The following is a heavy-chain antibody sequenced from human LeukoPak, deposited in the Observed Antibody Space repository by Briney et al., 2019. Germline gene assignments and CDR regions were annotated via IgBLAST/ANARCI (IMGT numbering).Heavy chain of an antibody. CDR2: IYSGGST. V-gene: IGHV3-66*01. Sequence: GGSLRLSCAASGFTVSSNYMSWVRQAPGKGLEWVSVIYSGGSTYYADSVKGGFTISRDNSKNTLYLQMNSLRAEDTAVYYCARGAVGYDYVWGSYRYFDYWGQGTLVTVSS. CDR1: GFTVSSNY. D-gene: IGHD3-16*02. J-gene: IGHJ4*02. CDR3: ARGAVGYDYVWGSYRYFDY.